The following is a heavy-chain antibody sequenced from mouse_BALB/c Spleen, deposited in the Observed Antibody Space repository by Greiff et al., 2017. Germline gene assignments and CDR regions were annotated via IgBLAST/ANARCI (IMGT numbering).Heavy chain of an antibody. CDR1: GFNIKDTY. CDR2: IDPANGNT. Sequence: EVQLQQPGAELVKPGASVKLSCTASGFNIKDTYMHWVKQRPEQGLEWIGRIDPANGNTKYDPKFQGKATITADTSSNTAYLQLSSLTSEDTAVYYCASYGNSAWFAYWGQGTLVTVSA. J-gene: IGHJ3*01. CDR3: ASYGNSAWFAY. V-gene: IGHV14-3*02. D-gene: IGHD2-1*01.